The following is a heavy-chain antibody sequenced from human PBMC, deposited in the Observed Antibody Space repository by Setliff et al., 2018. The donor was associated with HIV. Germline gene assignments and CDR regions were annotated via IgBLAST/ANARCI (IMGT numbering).Heavy chain of an antibody. J-gene: IGHJ4*02. CDR1: GGSISSTSYY. D-gene: IGHD6-13*01. V-gene: IGHV3-23*01. Sequence: ETLSLTCTVSGGSISSTSYYWGWIRQPPGKGLEWVSFISGSAGTTYYADSVKGRFTISRDNSKNTLYLQMNSLRAEDTAVYYCAKDHATSSWFTALLDYWGQGALVTVSS. CDR2: ISGSAGTT. CDR3: AKDHATSSWFTALLDY.